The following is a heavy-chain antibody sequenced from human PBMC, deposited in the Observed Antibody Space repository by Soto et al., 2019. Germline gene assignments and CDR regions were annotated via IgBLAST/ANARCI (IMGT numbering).Heavy chain of an antibody. CDR1: GFTFSSYG. CDR2: ISYDGSNK. D-gene: IGHD5-18*01. V-gene: IGHV3-30*18. J-gene: IGHJ1*01. Sequence: GGSLRLSCAATGFTFSSYGMHWVRQAPGKGLEWVAVISYDGSNKYYADSVKGRFTISRDNSKNTLYLQMNSLRAEDTAVYYCAKGSYGLCAEYFQHWGQGTLVTVSS. CDR3: AKGSYGLCAEYFQH.